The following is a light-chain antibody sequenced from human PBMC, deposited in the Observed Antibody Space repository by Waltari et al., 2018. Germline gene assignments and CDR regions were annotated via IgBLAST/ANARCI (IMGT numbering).Light chain of an antibody. J-gene: IGLJ1*01. V-gene: IGLV2-8*01. CDR3: CSYAGSDTPYV. CDR2: EVT. CDR1: SSTVGGHNF. Sequence: QSALTQPPSASGSPGQSVTISCTGTSSTVGGHNFVSWYQQHPGKAPKVIIYEVTKRPSGVPDRFSGSKSGNTASLTVSGLQTEDEADYYCCSYAGSDTPYVFGTGTTVTVL.